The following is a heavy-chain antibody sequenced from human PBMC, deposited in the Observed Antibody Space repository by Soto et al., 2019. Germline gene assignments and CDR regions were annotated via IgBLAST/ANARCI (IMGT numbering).Heavy chain of an antibody. Sequence: QVQLQQWGAGLLKPSETLSLTCAVYGGSFSGYYWSWIRQPPGKGLEWIGEINHSGSTNYNPSLTSRVTISVDTSKNQFSLKLSSVTAADTAVYYCAMSPELILGGGWFDPWGQGTLVTVSS. J-gene: IGHJ5*02. CDR2: INHSGST. D-gene: IGHD3-10*01. CDR1: GGSFSGYY. V-gene: IGHV4-34*01. CDR3: AMSPELILGGGWFDP.